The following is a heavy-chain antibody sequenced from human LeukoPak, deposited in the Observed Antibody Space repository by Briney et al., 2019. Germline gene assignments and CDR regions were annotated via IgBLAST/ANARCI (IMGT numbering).Heavy chain of an antibody. J-gene: IGHJ6*03. CDR1: GHSFTNYW. CDR3: ARSRPNFPYYYYIDV. V-gene: IGHV5-51*01. Sequence: GESLKISCKDSGHSFTNYWFGWVRQMPGKGLEWMGIIYPRDSDTRYSPSFQGQVNISADKSISTAYLQWSSLKASDTAMYYCARSRPNFPYYYYIDVWGEGTMVTVSS. CDR2: IYPRDSDT. D-gene: IGHD2-8*01.